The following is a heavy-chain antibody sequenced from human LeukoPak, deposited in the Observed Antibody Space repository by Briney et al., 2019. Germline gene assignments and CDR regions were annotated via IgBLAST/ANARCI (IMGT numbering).Heavy chain of an antibody. Sequence: ASVKVSCKASGGTFISYAISWVRQAPGQGLEWMGGIIPIFGTANYAQKFQGRVTITADESTSTAYMELSSLRSEDTAVYYCARSASSSSYYDMDVWGQGTTVTVSS. D-gene: IGHD6-6*01. CDR2: IIPIFGTA. CDR1: GGTFISYA. V-gene: IGHV1-69*01. CDR3: ARSASSSSYYDMDV. J-gene: IGHJ6*02.